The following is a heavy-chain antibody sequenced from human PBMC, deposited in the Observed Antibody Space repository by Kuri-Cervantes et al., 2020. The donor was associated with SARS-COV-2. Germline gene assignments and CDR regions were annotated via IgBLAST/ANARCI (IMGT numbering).Heavy chain of an antibody. CDR2: ISYDGSNK. Sequence: LSLTCTVSGGSISSSSYYWGWIRQPPGKGLEWVAVISYDGSNKYYADSVKGRFTISRDNSKNTLYLQMNSLRAEDTAVYYCAKSPFGFLEWFSGGMDVWGQGTTVTVSS. J-gene: IGHJ6*02. D-gene: IGHD3-3*01. CDR1: GGSISSSS. V-gene: IGHV3-30*18. CDR3: AKSPFGFLEWFSGGMDV.